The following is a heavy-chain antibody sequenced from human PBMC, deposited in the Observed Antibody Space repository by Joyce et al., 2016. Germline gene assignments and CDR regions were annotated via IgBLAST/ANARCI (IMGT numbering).Heavy chain of an antibody. J-gene: IGHJ3*02. CDR1: GYFFTTYG. CDR3: ARDIHYYNSSGYYWGAFDI. D-gene: IGHD3-22*01. CDR2: ISANHGNT. V-gene: IGHV1-18*01. Sequence: QVQLVQSGSEVKKPGASVEVSCKASGYFFTTYGISWVRQAPGQGFEWMGWISANHGNTKYAQKFQGRVTMTIDTSTSTAYMELESLRSDDTAVYYCARDIHYYNSSGYYWGAFDIWGQGTMVSVSS.